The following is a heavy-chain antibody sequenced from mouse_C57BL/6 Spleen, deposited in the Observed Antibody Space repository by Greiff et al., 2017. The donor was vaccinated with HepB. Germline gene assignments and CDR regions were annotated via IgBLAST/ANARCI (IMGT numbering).Heavy chain of an antibody. V-gene: IGHV1-76*01. CDR1: GYTFTDYY. D-gene: IGHD2-2*01. CDR2: IYPGSGNT. Sequence: VQLQQSGAELVRPGASVKLSCKASGYTFTDYYINWVKQRPGQGLEWIARIYPGSGNTYYNEKFKGKATLTAEKSSSTAYMQLSSLTSEDSAVYFCARGDLVYFDYWGQGTTLTVSS. CDR3: ARGDLVYFDY. J-gene: IGHJ2*01.